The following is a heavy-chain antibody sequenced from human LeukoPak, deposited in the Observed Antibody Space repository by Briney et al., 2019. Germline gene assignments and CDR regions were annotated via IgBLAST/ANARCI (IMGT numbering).Heavy chain of an antibody. V-gene: IGHV3-48*01. Sequence: SGGSLRLSCAASGFTFSIYSMNWVRQAPGKGLEWASYISSSSSTIYYADSVKGRFTISRDNAKNSLYLQMNSLRAEDTAVYYCARGSPVIWFGELLSGQDWFDPWGQGTLVTVSS. CDR2: ISSSSSTI. J-gene: IGHJ5*02. CDR3: ARGSPVIWFGELLSGQDWFDP. CDR1: GFTFSIYS. D-gene: IGHD3-10*01.